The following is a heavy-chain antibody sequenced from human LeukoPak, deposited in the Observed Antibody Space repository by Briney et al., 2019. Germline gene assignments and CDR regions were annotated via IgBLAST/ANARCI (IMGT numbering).Heavy chain of an antibody. J-gene: IGHJ4*02. D-gene: IGHD2-2*01. CDR1: GFTFSSSA. V-gene: IGHV3-23*01. Sequence: GGSLRLSCAASGFTFSSSAMSWVRQAPGKGLEWVSAISNNGGYTYYADSVQGRFTISRDNSKSTLCLQMNSLRAEDTAVYYCAKDAFCTSTNCYASYFDYWGQGTLVTVSS. CDR3: AKDAFCTSTNCYASYFDY. CDR2: ISNNGGYT.